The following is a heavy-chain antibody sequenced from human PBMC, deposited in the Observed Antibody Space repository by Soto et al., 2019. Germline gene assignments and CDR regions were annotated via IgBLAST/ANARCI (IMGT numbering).Heavy chain of an antibody. Sequence: SETLSLTCTVSGGSISSYYWSWIRQPAGKGLEWIGRIYTSGSTNYNPSLKSRVTMSVDTSKNQFSLKLSSVTAADTAVYYCARAGRWLQPYYFDYWGQGTLVTVSS. J-gene: IGHJ4*02. CDR3: ARAGRWLQPYYFDY. CDR2: IYTSGST. D-gene: IGHD5-12*01. CDR1: GGSISSYY. V-gene: IGHV4-4*07.